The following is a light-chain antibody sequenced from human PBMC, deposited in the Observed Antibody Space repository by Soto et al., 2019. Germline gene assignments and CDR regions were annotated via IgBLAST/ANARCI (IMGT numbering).Light chain of an antibody. CDR2: GAS. V-gene: IGKV3-20*01. CDR3: QQYGSSVKT. CDR1: QSVRSNY. Sequence: EIVLTQSPGTLSLSPGERATLSCRASQSVRSNYLAWYQQKPGQAPRLLIYGASSRATGIPDRFSGSGSGTDFTLTISRLEPEDFAVYFCQQYGSSVKTFGQGTKVDIK. J-gene: IGKJ1*01.